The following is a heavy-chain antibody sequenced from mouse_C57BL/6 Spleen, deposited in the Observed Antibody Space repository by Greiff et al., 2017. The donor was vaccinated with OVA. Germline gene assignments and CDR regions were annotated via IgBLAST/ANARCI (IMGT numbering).Heavy chain of an antibody. CDR3: TRSPYDGYYVRYFDV. J-gene: IGHJ1*03. V-gene: IGHV14-4*01. Sequence: VHVKQSGAELVRPGASVKLSCTASGFNIKDDYMHWVKQRPEQGLEWIGWIDPENGDTEYASKFQGTATLTADPSSNTAYLQLSSLTSEDTAVYYCTRSPYDGYYVRYFDVWGTGTTVTVSS. CDR2: IDPENGDT. CDR1: GFNIKDDY. D-gene: IGHD2-3*01.